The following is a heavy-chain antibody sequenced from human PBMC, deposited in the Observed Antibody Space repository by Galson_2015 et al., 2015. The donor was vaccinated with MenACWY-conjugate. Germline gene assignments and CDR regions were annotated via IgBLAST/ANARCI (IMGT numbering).Heavy chain of an antibody. CDR3: ARGAPLLTSYLKRDWFDP. CDR1: GYTITLYA. D-gene: IGHD3-9*01. Sequence: SVKVSCKASGYTITLYAMHWVRQAPGQGLEWMGWINAGNGNTKYSQKFQDRATITRDISASTVYMELTSLGSEDTAVYYCARGAPLLTSYLKRDWFDPCGQGTLVTVSS. V-gene: IGHV1-3*01. J-gene: IGHJ5*02. CDR2: INAGNGNT.